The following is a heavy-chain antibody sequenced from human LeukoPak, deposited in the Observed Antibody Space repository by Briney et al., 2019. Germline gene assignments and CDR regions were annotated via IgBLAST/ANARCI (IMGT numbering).Heavy chain of an antibody. D-gene: IGHD4-23*01. J-gene: IGHJ4*02. CDR3: ARDGYGGNSLYFDY. V-gene: IGHV3-66*01. CDR1: GFTVSTNY. Sequence: HPGGSLRLSCAASGFTVSTNYMNWVRQAPGKGLEWVSVIYSGGGTHYADSVKDRFSISRGNSKNTVYLQMNSLRAEDTAVYYCARDGYGGNSLYFDYWGQGTLVTVSS. CDR2: IYSGGGT.